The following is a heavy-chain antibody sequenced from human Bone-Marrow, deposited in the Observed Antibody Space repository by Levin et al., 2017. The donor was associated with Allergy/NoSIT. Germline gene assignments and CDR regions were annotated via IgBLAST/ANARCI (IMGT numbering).Heavy chain of an antibody. J-gene: IGHJ4*02. CDR1: GGSISSGAYY. V-gene: IGHV4-31*03. D-gene: IGHD4-17*01. Sequence: SCTVSGGSISSGAYYWSWIRQHPGQGLEWIGYIYYTGSTYYNPSLKSRITISVDTSKNRFSVKLSSVTAADTAVYYCARIGADYGDIDYWGQGTLVTVSA. CDR2: IYYTGST. CDR3: ARIGADYGDIDY.